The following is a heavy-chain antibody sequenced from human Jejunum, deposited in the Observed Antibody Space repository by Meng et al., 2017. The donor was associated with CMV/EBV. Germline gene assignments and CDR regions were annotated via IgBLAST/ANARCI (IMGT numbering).Heavy chain of an antibody. Sequence: ELTVTSYSITWVRQDQGKELEWLSYISGSSTYIYHADSVKGRFTISRDNAKNSVYLQMNGLRAEDAAVYYCARAIDYGDPNWFDTWGQGTLVTVSS. V-gene: IGHV3-21*01. CDR2: ISGSSTYI. J-gene: IGHJ5*02. CDR3: ARAIDYGDPNWFDT. CDR1: ELTVTSYS. D-gene: IGHD4-17*01.